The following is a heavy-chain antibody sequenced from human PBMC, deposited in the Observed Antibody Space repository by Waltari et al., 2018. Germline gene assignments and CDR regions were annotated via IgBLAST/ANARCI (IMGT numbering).Heavy chain of an antibody. D-gene: IGHD6-6*01. CDR2: IYSGGSST. CDR1: GFTFSSYA. V-gene: IGHV3-23*03. J-gene: IGHJ4*02. CDR3: AKVGGQLVLGRRVLYFDY. Sequence: EVQLLESGGGLVQPGGSLRLSCAASGFTFSSYALSWVRQAPGKGLEWVSVIYSGGSSTYYADSVKGRFTISRDNSKNTLYLQMNSLRAEDTAVYYCAKVGGQLVLGRRVLYFDYWGQGTLVTVSS.